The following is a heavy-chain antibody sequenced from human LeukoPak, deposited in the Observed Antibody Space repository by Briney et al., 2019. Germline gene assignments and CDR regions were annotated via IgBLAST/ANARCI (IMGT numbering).Heavy chain of an antibody. D-gene: IGHD3-9*01. CDR2: IIPIFGTA. CDR1: GGTFSSYA. Sequence: SVKVSCKASGGTFSSYAISWVRQAPGQGLEWMGGIIPIFGTANYAQKFQGRVTITTDESNSTAYMELSSLRSEDTAVYYCARAEILTGYYPRYYFDYWGQGTLVTVSS. J-gene: IGHJ4*02. V-gene: IGHV1-69*05. CDR3: ARAEILTGYYPRYYFDY.